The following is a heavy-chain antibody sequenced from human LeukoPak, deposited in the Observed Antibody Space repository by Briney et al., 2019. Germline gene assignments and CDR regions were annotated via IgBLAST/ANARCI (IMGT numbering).Heavy chain of an antibody. D-gene: IGHD1-26*01. J-gene: IGHJ4*02. CDR3: AKTDWELPSLDY. CDR2: ISDSGGST. V-gene: IGHV3-23*01. CDR1: GFTFGSYA. Sequence: GGSLRLSCAASGFTFGSYALSWVRQAPGKGLEWVSVISDSGGSTYHADSVKGRFTISRDNSKNTLYLQMNSLRAEDTAVYFCAKTDWELPSLDYRGQGTLVTVSS.